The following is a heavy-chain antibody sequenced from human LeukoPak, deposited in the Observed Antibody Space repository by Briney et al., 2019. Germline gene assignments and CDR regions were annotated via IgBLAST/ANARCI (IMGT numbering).Heavy chain of an antibody. CDR3: ARVNYDFWSGHDY. CDR1: GGSFSGYY. CDR2: IYYSGST. D-gene: IGHD3-3*01. J-gene: IGHJ4*02. Sequence: PSETLSLTCAVYGGSFSGYYWSWIRQPPGKGLEWIGYIYYSGSTSYNPSLKSRVTISVDTSKNQFSLKLSSVTAADTAVYYCARVNYDFWSGHDYWGQGTLVTVSS. V-gene: IGHV4-59*01.